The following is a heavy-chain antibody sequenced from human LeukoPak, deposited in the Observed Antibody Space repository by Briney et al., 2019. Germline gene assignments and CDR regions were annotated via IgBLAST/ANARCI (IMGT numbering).Heavy chain of an antibody. Sequence: GASVKVSCKASGYIFTSYDINWVRQATGQGLEWVGWMNPNSGNTGYAQKFQGRVTMTRNTSISTAYMELSSLRSEDTAVYYCASDTMGAAIFDYWGQGTLVTVSS. CDR2: MNPNSGNT. J-gene: IGHJ4*02. CDR1: GYIFTSYD. V-gene: IGHV1-8*01. CDR3: ASDTMGAAIFDY. D-gene: IGHD1-26*01.